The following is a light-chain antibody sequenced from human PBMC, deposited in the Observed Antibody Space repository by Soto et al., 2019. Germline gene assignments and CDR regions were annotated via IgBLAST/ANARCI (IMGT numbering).Light chain of an antibody. CDR2: YDD. J-gene: IGLJ2*01. CDR3: AAWDDSLNGLV. CDR1: SSNIGNNA. V-gene: IGLV1-36*01. Sequence: QPVLTQPPSVSEAPRQRVTISCSGSSSNIGNNAVNWYQQLPGKAPKLLIYYDDLLPSGVSDRFSGSKSGTSASLAIRGLQSEDEADYYCAAWDDSLNGLVFGGGTKLTVL.